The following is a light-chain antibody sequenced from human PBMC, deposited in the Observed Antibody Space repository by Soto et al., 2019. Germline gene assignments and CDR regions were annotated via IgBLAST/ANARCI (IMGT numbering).Light chain of an antibody. J-gene: IGKJ1*01. CDR2: DAS. CDR3: QQSYNTPLT. CDR1: QTIGTY. Sequence: IEVTQSRSSLAASLGDRVTITCRASQTIGTYVNWYRQKSGAAPELLIYDASTLQSGVPSRFRGGASGTDFTLTISSLQLDDFATYDCQQSYNTPLTFGQGTKVDIK. V-gene: IGKV1-39*01.